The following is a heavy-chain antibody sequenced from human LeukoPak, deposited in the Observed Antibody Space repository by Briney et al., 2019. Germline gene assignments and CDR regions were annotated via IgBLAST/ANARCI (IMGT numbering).Heavy chain of an antibody. CDR1: GYTFTGYY. CDR3: ARVRVVEPPGSAFDI. Sequence: ASVKVSCKASGYTFTGYYMHWVRQAPGQGLEWMGWINPNSGGTNYAQKFQGRVTMTRDTSISTAYMELSRLRSDDTAVYYCARVRVVEPPGSAFDIWGQGTMVTVSS. J-gene: IGHJ3*02. V-gene: IGHV1-2*02. CDR2: INPNSGGT. D-gene: IGHD2-15*01.